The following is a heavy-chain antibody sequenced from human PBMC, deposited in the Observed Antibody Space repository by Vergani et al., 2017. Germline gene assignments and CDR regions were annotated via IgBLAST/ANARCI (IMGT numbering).Heavy chain of an antibody. CDR2: ISYDGSNK. CDR3: ANHQKRLGY. Sequence: QVQLVESGGGVVQPGRSLRLSCAASGFTFSSYGMHWVRQAPGKGLEWVAVISYDGSNKYYADSVKGRFTISRDNSKNTLYLQMNSLRAEDTAVYYCANHQKRLGYWGQGTLVTVSA. CDR1: GFTFSSYG. V-gene: IGHV3-30*18. J-gene: IGHJ4*02.